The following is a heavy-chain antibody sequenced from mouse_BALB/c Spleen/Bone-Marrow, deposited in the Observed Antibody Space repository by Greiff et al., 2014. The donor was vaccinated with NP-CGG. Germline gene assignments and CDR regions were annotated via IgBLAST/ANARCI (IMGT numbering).Heavy chain of an antibody. Sequence: QVQLQQSGAELVRPGVSVKISCKGSGYTFTDYAKHWVKQSHAKSLEWIGVISTYYGDASYNQKFKGKATMTVDKSSSTAYMELARLTSEDSAIYYCARSGKVRNAMDYWGQGTSVTVSS. CDR2: ISTYYGDA. CDR3: ARSGKVRNAMDY. J-gene: IGHJ4*01. CDR1: GYTFTDYA. V-gene: IGHV1S137*01. D-gene: IGHD2-14*01.